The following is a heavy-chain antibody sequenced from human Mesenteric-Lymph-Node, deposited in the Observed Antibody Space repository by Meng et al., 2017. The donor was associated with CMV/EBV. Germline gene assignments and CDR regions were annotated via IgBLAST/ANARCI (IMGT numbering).Heavy chain of an antibody. D-gene: IGHD3-10*01. Sequence: GESLKISCAASGFTFSTYAMNWVRQAPGKGPEWVSAIDGSGSTAYYADSVKGRFTISRDNSKNTLYLLMNGLRAEDTAVYYCAKDQYGSGTNWFDPWGQGTLVTVSS. CDR1: GFTFSTYA. J-gene: IGHJ5*02. CDR2: IDGSGSTA. CDR3: AKDQYGSGTNWFDP. V-gene: IGHV3-23*01.